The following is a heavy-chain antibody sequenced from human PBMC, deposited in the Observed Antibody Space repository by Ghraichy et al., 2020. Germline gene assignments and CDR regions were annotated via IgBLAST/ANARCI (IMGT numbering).Heavy chain of an antibody. D-gene: IGHD3-16*01. CDR3: ARLMMTPFRYFDS. Sequence: GESLNISCKGSGLGFTSYWIGWVRQMPGKGLEWMGIIYPDDSDTRYSPSFQGQVTISVDKSISTAFLQWSSLKASDTAMYYCARLMMTPFRYFDSWGQGTLVTVSS. CDR1: GLGFTSYW. V-gene: IGHV5-51*01. CDR2: IYPDDSDT. J-gene: IGHJ4*02.